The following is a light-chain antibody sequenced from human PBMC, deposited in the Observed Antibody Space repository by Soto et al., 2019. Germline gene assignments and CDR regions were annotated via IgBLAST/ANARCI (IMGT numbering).Light chain of an antibody. Sequence: EIVLTQSPGTLSLSPGERATLSCRASRSVTNDYLAWHQQKPGQTPRLLIYDASNRATGIPARFSGSGSGTDFTLTISSLEPEDFAVYYCQQRSNPITFGQGTRLEIK. CDR3: QQRSNPIT. V-gene: IGKV3-11*01. CDR1: RSVTNDY. CDR2: DAS. J-gene: IGKJ5*01.